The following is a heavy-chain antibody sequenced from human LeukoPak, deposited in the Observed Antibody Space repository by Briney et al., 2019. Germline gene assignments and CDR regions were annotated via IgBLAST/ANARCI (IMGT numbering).Heavy chain of an antibody. CDR1: GYSFTSYW. CDR2: IYPGDSDT. J-gene: IGHJ2*01. D-gene: IGHD3-16*02. V-gene: IGHV5-51*01. Sequence: GESLKISCKGSGYSFTSYWIGWVRQMPEKGLEWMGIIYPGDSDTRYSPSFQGQVTISADKSISTAYLQWSSLKASDTAMYYCARRLVAGGIYRPYWYFDLWGRGTLVTVSS. CDR3: ARRLVAGGIYRPYWYFDL.